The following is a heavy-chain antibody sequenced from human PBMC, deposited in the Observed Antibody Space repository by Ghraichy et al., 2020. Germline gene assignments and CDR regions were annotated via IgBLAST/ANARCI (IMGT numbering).Heavy chain of an antibody. CDR2: IKQDGSEK. J-gene: IGHJ4*02. V-gene: IGHV3-7*03. D-gene: IGHD3-22*01. CDR1: GFTFSSYW. Sequence: GGSLRLSCAASGFTFSSYWMSWVRQAPGKGLEWVANIKQDGSEKYYVDSVKGRFTISRDNAKNSLYLQMNSLRAEDTAVYYCARGGEVTGYYDSSGHTSEDFDYWGQGTLVTVSS. CDR3: ARGGEVTGYYDSSGHTSEDFDY.